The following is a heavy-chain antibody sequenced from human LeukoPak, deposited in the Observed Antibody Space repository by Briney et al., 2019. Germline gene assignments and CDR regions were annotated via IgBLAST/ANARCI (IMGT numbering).Heavy chain of an antibody. CDR2: FDPEDGET. CDR3: ATDRSIHSRIAAAGISLFGWY. D-gene: IGHD6-13*01. CDR1: GYTLTELS. Sequence: ASVKVSCKVSGYTLTELSMHWVRQAPGKGLEWMGGFDPEDGETIYAQKFQGRVTMTEDTSTDTAYMELSSLRSEDTAVYYCATDRSIHSRIAAAGISLFGWYWGQGTLVTVSS. J-gene: IGHJ4*02. V-gene: IGHV1-24*01.